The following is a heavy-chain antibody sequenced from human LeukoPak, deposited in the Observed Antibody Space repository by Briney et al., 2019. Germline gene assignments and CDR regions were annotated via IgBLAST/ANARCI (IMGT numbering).Heavy chain of an antibody. V-gene: IGHV3-23*01. CDR1: GFTFSNYA. Sequence: GGSLRLSCAASGFTFSNYAMSWVRQAPGKGLEWVSTLSGTGGSTYYADSVKGRFTISRDNSKNTLYLQVSSLRAEDTAVYYCAKSSYYDSSGFYREYYFDYRGQGTLVPISS. D-gene: IGHD3-22*01. J-gene: IGHJ4*02. CDR3: AKSSYYDSSGFYREYYFDY. CDR2: LSGTGGST.